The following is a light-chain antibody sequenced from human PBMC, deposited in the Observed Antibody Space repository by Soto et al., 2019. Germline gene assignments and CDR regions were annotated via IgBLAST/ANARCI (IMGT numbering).Light chain of an antibody. CDR2: GAS. J-gene: IGKJ2*01. CDR1: QRVSNTY. Sequence: EIVLTQSPGILSLSPGERDTLSWRASQRVSNTYLAWYQHKPGQAPRLLIYGASDRATGIPDRFSGSGSVTDFTLTISSLEPEDFALYYCQQYGTSPVTFGQGTKLEIK. V-gene: IGKV3-20*01. CDR3: QQYGTSPVT.